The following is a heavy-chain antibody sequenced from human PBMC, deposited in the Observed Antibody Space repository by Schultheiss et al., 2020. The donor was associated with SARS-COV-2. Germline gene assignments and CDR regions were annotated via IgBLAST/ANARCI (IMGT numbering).Heavy chain of an antibody. J-gene: IGHJ4*02. CDR3: AIAARPFRGSGGRPGLGY. V-gene: IGHV1-18*01. CDR1: GYTFTSYG. CDR2: ISAYNGNT. Sequence: GESLKISCKASGYTFTSYGISWVRQAPGQGLEWMGWISAYNGNTNYAQKFQGRVTMTEDTSTDTAYMELSSLRSEDTAVYYCAIAARPFRGSGGRPGLGYWGQGTLVTVSS. D-gene: IGHD6-6*01.